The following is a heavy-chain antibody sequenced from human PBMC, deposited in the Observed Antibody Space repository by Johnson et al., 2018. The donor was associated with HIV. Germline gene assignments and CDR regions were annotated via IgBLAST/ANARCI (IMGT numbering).Heavy chain of an antibody. CDR1: GFTVSSNY. J-gene: IGHJ3*02. D-gene: IGHD2-8*01. V-gene: IGHV3-66*01. CDR2: IYSGGST. CDR3: ARDGDLNRYCSNGVCSDAFDI. Sequence: VQLVESGGGLVQPGGSLRLSCAASGFTVSSNYMSWVRQAPGKGLEWVSVIYSGGSTYYADSVTGRFTISRDNSKNTLYLQMNSLRAEDTAVYYCARDGDLNRYCSNGVCSDAFDIWGQGTMVTVSS.